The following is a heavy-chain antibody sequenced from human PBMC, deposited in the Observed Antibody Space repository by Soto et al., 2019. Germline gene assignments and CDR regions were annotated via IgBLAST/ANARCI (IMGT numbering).Heavy chain of an antibody. CDR1: GGSISSGGYY. Sequence: PSETLSLTCTVSGGSISSGGYYWSWIRQHPGKGLEWIGYIYYSGSTYYNPSLKSRVTISVDTSKNQFSLKLSSVTAADTAVYFYARQDILLRYKDVWGKRTTDTVSS. V-gene: IGHV4-31*03. D-gene: IGHD3-16*01. CDR3: ARQDILLRYKDV. CDR2: IYYSGST. J-gene: IGHJ6*03.